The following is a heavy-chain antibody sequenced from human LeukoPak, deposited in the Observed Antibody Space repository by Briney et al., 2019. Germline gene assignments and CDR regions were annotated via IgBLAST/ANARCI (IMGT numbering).Heavy chain of an antibody. CDR1: GGSFSGYY. CDR2: INHSGST. Sequence: SETLSLTCAVYGGSFSGYYWSWIRQPPGKGLEWIGEINHSGSTNYNPSLKSRVTISVDTSKNQFSLKLSTVTAADTAVYYCARVTFDAFDIWGQGTMVAVSS. V-gene: IGHV4-34*01. J-gene: IGHJ3*02. CDR3: ARVTFDAFDI.